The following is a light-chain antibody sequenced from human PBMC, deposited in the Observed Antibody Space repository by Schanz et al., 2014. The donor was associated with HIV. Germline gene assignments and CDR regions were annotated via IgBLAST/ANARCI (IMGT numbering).Light chain of an antibody. CDR1: SSDIGAYNY. CDR3: SSFAGSNIPWV. Sequence: QSALIQPASVSGSPGQSITISCTGTSSDIGAYNYVSWYQQHPGKAPKLMIYDVNIRPSGVSNRFSGSKSGNTASLTVCGLQPEDEADYYCSSFAGSNIPWVFGGGTKLTVL. J-gene: IGLJ3*02. CDR2: DVN. V-gene: IGLV2-14*03.